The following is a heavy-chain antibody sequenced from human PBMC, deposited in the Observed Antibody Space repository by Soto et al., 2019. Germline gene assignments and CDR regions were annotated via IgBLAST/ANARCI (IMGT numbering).Heavy chain of an antibody. CDR3: ARDTVLTGMFDF. Sequence: QVLLQESGPGQVKPSETLSLTCTVSGGSIGSYHWSWVRQPPGKGLEWIVSVYYTGTTNYNPSLGSRVTISIDAPGNRFSMEITSVTAADTAIYYCARDTVLTGMFDFWGQGTLVTVSS. CDR1: GGSIGSYH. J-gene: IGHJ4*02. V-gene: IGHV4-59*01. D-gene: IGHD4-17*01. CDR2: VYYTGTT.